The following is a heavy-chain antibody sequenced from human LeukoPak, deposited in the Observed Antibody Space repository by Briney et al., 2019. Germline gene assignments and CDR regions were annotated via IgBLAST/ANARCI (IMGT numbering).Heavy chain of an antibody. V-gene: IGHV1-2*02. CDR3: ARGSGAAAGLFDY. CDR1: GYTFTGYY. D-gene: IGHD6-13*01. J-gene: IGHJ4*02. Sequence: GASVKVSCKDSGYTFTGYYMHWVRQAPGQGLEWMGWINPNSGGTNYAQKFQGRVTMTRDTSISTAYMELSRLRSDDTAVYYCARGSGAAAGLFDYWGQGTLVTVSS. CDR2: INPNSGGT.